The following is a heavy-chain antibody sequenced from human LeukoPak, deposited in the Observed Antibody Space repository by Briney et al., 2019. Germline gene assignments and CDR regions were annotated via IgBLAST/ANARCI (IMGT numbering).Heavy chain of an antibody. CDR1: GFTFSTYW. Sequence: GGSLRLSCAVSGFTFSTYWMSWVRQAPGKGLEWVANMKQDGSEKYYVDSVKGRFTISRDNAKNSLYLQMNSLRAEDTAVYYCARYSAYGSGSFSPLFDYWGQGTLVTVSS. CDR2: MKQDGSEK. V-gene: IGHV3-7*01. J-gene: IGHJ4*02. CDR3: ARYSAYGSGSFSPLFDY. D-gene: IGHD3-10*01.